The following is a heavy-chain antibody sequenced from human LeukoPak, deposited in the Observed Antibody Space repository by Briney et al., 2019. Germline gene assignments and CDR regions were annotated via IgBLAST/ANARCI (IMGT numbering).Heavy chain of an antibody. V-gene: IGHV3-23*01. CDR3: VEGGAPSYYDGSGDAYFDY. Sequence: GGSLRLSCAASGFTFNTYGMHWVRQAPGKGLEWVSVISASGGRTSYADSVKGRFTVSRDNSKNTLYLQINSLRAEDTAVYFCVEGGAPSYYDGSGDAYFDYWGQGTLVTVSS. J-gene: IGHJ4*02. CDR2: ISASGGRT. D-gene: IGHD3-22*01. CDR1: GFTFNTYG.